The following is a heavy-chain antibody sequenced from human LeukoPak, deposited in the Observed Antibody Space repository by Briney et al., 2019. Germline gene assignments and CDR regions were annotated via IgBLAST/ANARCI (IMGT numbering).Heavy chain of an antibody. CDR1: GFTFSSYA. CDR3: AKNSNYYYYYYMDV. J-gene: IGHJ6*03. V-gene: IGHV3-23*01. Sequence: GSLRLSCTASGFTFSSYAMSWVRQAPGKGLEWVSAISGSGGSTYYADSVKGRFTISRDNSKNTLYLQMNSLRAEDTAVYYCAKNSNYYYYYYMDVWGKGTTVTVSS. D-gene: IGHD5-18*01. CDR2: ISGSGGST.